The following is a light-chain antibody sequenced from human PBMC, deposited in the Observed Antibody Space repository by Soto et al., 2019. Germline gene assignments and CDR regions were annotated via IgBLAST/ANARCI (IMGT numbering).Light chain of an antibody. CDR3: QHYGNSPT. V-gene: IGKV3-20*01. Sequence: EIVLTQSPGTLSLSPGDGATLSCRASQSVSSGYLAWYQQKPGQAPRLLIYGASRSATGIPDRFSGSGSGTDFTLSISRLEPEDFAVYWCQHYGNSPTFGQGPKVQIK. CDR2: GAS. J-gene: IGKJ1*01. CDR1: QSVSSGY.